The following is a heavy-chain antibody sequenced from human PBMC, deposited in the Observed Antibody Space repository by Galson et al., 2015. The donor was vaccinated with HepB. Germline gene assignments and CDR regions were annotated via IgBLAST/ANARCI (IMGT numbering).Heavy chain of an antibody. J-gene: IGHJ3*02. CDR2: ISYDGSNK. CDR1: GFTFSSYG. Sequence: SLRLSCAASGFTFSSYGMHWVRQAPGKGLEWVAVISYDGSNKYYADSVKGRFTISRDNSKNTLYLQMNSLRAEDTAVYYCAKDGAVAGIGDAFDIWGQGTMVTVSS. D-gene: IGHD6-19*01. CDR3: AKDGAVAGIGDAFDI. V-gene: IGHV3-30*18.